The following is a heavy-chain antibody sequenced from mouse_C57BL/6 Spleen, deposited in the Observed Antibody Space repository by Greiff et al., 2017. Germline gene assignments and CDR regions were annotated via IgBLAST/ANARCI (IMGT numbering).Heavy chain of an antibody. J-gene: IGHJ2*01. CDR1: GYTFTSYW. Sequence: VQLQQSGAELAKPGASVKLSCKASGYTFTSYWMHWVKQRPGQGLEWIGYINPSSGYTKYNQKFKDKATLTADKSSSTAYMQLSSLTYEDSAVYYCARTVITTVVATGYFDYWGQGTTLTVSS. D-gene: IGHD1-1*01. CDR3: ARTVITTVVATGYFDY. CDR2: INPSSGYT. V-gene: IGHV1-7*01.